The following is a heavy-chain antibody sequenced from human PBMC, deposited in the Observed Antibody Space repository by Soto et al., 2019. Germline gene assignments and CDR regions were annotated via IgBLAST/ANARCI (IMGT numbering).Heavy chain of an antibody. V-gene: IGHV1-2*02. Sequence: ASVKVSCKASGYTFTAYYMHWLRQAPGQGLEWMGWINPNSGGTKYAQRFQGRVTMTNDTSISTAYMELSRLGSDDTAVYYCARGDFDSSANYYAGWFDPWGQGTLVTVSS. CDR1: GYTFTAYY. J-gene: IGHJ5*02. CDR2: INPNSGGT. D-gene: IGHD3-22*01. CDR3: ARGDFDSSANYYAGWFDP.